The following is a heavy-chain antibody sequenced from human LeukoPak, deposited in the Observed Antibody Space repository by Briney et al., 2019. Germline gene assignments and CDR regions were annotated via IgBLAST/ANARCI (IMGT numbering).Heavy chain of an antibody. J-gene: IGHJ4*02. D-gene: IGHD2-21*01. CDR1: GFTFSRYN. V-gene: IGHV3-21*04. CDR3: AKDYVVGSIDY. Sequence: PGGSLRLSRATSGFTFSRYNMNWVRQAPGKGLEWVSSITSSSIYKYYADSMKGRFTISRDNSKNTLFLQMNSLRAEDSAVYYCAKDYVVGSIDYWGQGTLVTVSS. CDR2: ITSSSIYK.